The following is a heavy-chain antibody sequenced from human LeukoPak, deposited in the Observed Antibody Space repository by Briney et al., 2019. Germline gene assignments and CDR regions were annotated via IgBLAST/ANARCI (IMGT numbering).Heavy chain of an antibody. CDR1: GFTFNTYA. D-gene: IGHD6-19*01. Sequence: GGSLRLSCAASGFTFNTYAIYWVRQAPGQGLEWVSGICGSGGCTYYADSVKGRFTISRDNSKNTVYLQMNSLTVDDTAVYYCAKTTVGYSSGRFPGWPADCWGQGTLVTVSS. J-gene: IGHJ4*02. CDR3: AKTTVGYSSGRFPGWPADC. V-gene: IGHV3-23*01. CDR2: ICGSGGCT.